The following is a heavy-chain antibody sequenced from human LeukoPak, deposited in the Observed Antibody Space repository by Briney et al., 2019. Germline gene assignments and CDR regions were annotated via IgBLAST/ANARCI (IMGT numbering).Heavy chain of an antibody. CDR3: ARRDYDFWSGFGVPFDY. CDR2: INHSGST. Sequence: PSETLSLTCAVYGGSFSGYYWSWIRQPPGKGLEWIGEINHSGSTNYNPSLKSRVTISVDTSKNQFSLKLSSVTAADTAVYYCARRDYDFWSGFGVPFDYWGQGTLVTVSS. D-gene: IGHD3-3*01. J-gene: IGHJ4*02. CDR1: GGSFSGYY. V-gene: IGHV4-34*01.